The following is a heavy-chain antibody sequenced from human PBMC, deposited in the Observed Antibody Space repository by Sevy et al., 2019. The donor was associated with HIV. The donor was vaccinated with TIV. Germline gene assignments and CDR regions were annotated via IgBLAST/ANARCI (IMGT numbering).Heavy chain of an antibody. CDR2: IWYDGSNK. J-gene: IGHJ6*02. D-gene: IGHD6-6*01. V-gene: IGHV3-33*01. CDR1: GFTFSSYG. Sequence: GGSLRLSCAASGFTFSSYGMHRVRQAPGKGLEWVAVIWYDGSNKYYADSVKGRFTISRDNSKNTLYLQMNSLRAEDTAVYYCARDSYSSSSISFRSYYYYGMDVWGQGTTVTVSS. CDR3: ARDSYSSSSISFRSYYYYGMDV.